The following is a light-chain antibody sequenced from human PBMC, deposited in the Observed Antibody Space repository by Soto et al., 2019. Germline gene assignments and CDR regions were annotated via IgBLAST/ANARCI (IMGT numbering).Light chain of an antibody. J-gene: IGKJ1*01. V-gene: IGKV1-39*01. CDR2: DAS. CDR1: QYIDKF. Sequence: DIQMTQSPSSLSASVGDRVTITCQASQYIDKFLNWYQQKSGKAPKLLISDASRLQSGVPSRFSGSRSGTDFTLTISSLQPEDFATYYCQQSYSRVTFGQGTKVDIK. CDR3: QQSYSRVT.